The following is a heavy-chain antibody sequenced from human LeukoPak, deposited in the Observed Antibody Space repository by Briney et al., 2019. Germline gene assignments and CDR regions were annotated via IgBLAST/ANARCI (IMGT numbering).Heavy chain of an antibody. CDR2: IFHTGTT. V-gene: IGHV4-59*13. CDR1: GVSITTYY. D-gene: IGHD3-10*01. J-gene: IGHJ4*02. CDR3: AREANYYGSGSYFEGTFDY. Sequence: SETLSLTCKVSGVSITTYYWSWIRQSPGKGLEWMGYIFHTGTTDYNPSLKSRVTFSVDTSKNEFSLKLTSVTAADTAVYYCAREANYYGSGSYFEGTFDYWGQGSLVTVSS.